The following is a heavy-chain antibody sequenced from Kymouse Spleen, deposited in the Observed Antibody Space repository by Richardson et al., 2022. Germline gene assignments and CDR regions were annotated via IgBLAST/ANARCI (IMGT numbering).Heavy chain of an antibody. CDR1: GGSFSGYY. CDR3: ARGRGITMVRGAFFDY. V-gene: IGHV4-34*01. CDR2: INHSGST. J-gene: IGHJ4*02. Sequence: QVQLQQWGAGLLKPSETLSLTCAVYGGSFSGYYWSWIRQPPGKGLEWIGEINHSGSTNYNPSLKSRVTISVDTSKNQFSLKLSSVTAADTAVYYCARGRGITMVRGAFFDYWGQGTLVTVSS. D-gene: IGHD3-10*01.